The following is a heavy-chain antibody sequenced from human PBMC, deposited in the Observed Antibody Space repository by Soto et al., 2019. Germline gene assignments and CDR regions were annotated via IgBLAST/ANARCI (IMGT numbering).Heavy chain of an antibody. V-gene: IGHV3-30*18. Sequence: PGGSLRLSCAASGFSFSSYAMSWVRQAPGKGLEWVAVISYDGGEKYYADSVKGRFTISRDNSKNTLYLQMDSLRTEDTAVYFCAKDWRYKYDTDAFDTWGKGTMVTVS. J-gene: IGHJ3*02. D-gene: IGHD5-18*01. CDR2: ISYDGGEK. CDR3: AKDWRYKYDTDAFDT. CDR1: GFSFSSYA.